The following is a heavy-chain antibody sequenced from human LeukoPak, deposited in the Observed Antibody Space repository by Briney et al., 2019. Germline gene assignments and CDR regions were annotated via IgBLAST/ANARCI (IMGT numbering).Heavy chain of an antibody. CDR1: GFTFSSYG. CDR2: ISGSGGST. CDR3: ANHITMIVVVANFDY. D-gene: IGHD3-22*01. V-gene: IGHV3-23*01. J-gene: IGHJ4*02. Sequence: PGGSLRLSCAASGFTFSSYGMHWVRQAPGKGLEWVSAISGSGGSTYYADSVKGRFTISRDNSKNTLYLQMNSLRAEDTAVYYCANHITMIVVVANFDYWGQGTLVTVSS.